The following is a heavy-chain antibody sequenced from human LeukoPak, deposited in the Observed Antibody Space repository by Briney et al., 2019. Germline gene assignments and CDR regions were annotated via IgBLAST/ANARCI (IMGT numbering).Heavy chain of an antibody. V-gene: IGHV3-7*01. J-gene: IGHJ6*02. Sequence: GGSLRLSCAASGFTFSNYWMSWVRQAPGKGLEWVANIKQDGSEKYYVDSVKGRFTMSRDSAKNSLYLQMNSLRAEDTAVYYCARERGIPAEYYYYGMDVWGQGTTVTVSS. CDR2: IKQDGSEK. CDR1: GFTFSNYW. D-gene: IGHD2-2*01. CDR3: ARERGIPAEYYYYGMDV.